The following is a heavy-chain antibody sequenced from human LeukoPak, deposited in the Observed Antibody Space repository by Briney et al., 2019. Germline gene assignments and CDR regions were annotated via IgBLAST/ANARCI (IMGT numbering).Heavy chain of an antibody. CDR3: AGAPYNFWSTYLDY. J-gene: IGHJ4*02. Sequence: SETLSLTCAVSGSSISSDYYWGWIRQPPGKGLEWIGSISHGGSTYYSTSLKSRLTISVDTSKNQFSLNLSSVTAADTAVYYCAGAPYNFWSTYLDYWGQGTLVTVSS. CDR1: GSSISSDYY. V-gene: IGHV4-38-2*01. CDR2: ISHGGST. D-gene: IGHD3-3*01.